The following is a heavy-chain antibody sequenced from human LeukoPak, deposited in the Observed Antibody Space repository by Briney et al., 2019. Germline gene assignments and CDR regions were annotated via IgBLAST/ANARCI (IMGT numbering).Heavy chain of an antibody. D-gene: IGHD5-24*01. CDR2: ISSDGSGT. CDR1: GFTFSGYW. J-gene: IGHJ4*02. Sequence: GGSPRLSCAASGFTFSGYWMHWVRQAPGKGLVWVSRISSDGSGTTYADSVKGRFTISRDNAENTLYLQMNSLRAEDTAMYYCARDRLDGHSDYWGQGTLVTVSS. CDR3: ARDRLDGHSDY. V-gene: IGHV3-74*01.